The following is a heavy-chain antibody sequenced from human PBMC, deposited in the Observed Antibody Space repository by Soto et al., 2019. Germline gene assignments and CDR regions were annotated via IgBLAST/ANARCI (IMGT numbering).Heavy chain of an antibody. CDR2: IYYSGST. D-gene: IGHD2-2*01. CDR1: GGSISSGDYY. J-gene: IGHJ4*02. Sequence: QVQLQESGPGLVKPSQTLSLTCTVSGGSISSGDYYWSWIRQPPGKGLEWIGYIYYSGSTYYNPSLKSRVTISVDTSKNQFSLKLSSVTAADTAVYYCARVYVWNCISTRCPFDYWGQGTLVTVSS. CDR3: ARVYVWNCISTRCPFDY. V-gene: IGHV4-30-4*01.